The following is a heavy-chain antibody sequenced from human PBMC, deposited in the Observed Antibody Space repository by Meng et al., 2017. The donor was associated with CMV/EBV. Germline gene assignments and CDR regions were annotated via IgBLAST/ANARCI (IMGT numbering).Heavy chain of an antibody. J-gene: IGHJ6*02. CDR1: GFTFSSYG. CDR2: IRYDGSNK. CDR3: AEDPPPVLLIAAAGTPSYGMDV. D-gene: IGHD6-13*01. Sequence: GESLKISCAASGFTFSSYGMHWVRQAPGKGLEWVAFIRYDGSNKYYADSVKGRFTISRDNSKNTLYLQMNSLRAEDTAVYYCAEDPPPVLLIAAAGTPSYGMDVWGQGTTVTVSS. V-gene: IGHV3-30*02.